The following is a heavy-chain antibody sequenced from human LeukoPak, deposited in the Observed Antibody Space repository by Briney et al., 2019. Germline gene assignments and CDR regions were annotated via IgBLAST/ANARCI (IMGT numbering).Heavy chain of an antibody. CDR3: ARHGGYYAYYFDY. CDR1: GGSISSYY. J-gene: IGHJ4*02. CDR2: IYHSGST. Sequence: SETLSLTCTVSGGSISSYYWSWIRQPPGKGLEWIGEIYHSGSTNYNPSLKSRVTISVDKSKNQFSLKLSSVTAADTAVYYCARHGGYYAYYFDYWGQGTLVTVSS. V-gene: IGHV4-59*08. D-gene: IGHD1-26*01.